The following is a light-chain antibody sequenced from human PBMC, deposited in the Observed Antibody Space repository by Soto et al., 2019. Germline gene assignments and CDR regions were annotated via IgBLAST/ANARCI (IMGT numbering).Light chain of an antibody. CDR1: QSISNY. J-gene: IGKJ2*02. Sequence: DLQMTQSPSSLSASVGDRVTITCRASQSISNYLNWYQLKPGKAPKLLIYAASSLQSGVPSRFSGSGSGTDFTLTISNLQPEDFATYYCQQSYSTPRTFGQGTKLEIK. CDR2: AAS. V-gene: IGKV1-39*01. CDR3: QQSYSTPRT.